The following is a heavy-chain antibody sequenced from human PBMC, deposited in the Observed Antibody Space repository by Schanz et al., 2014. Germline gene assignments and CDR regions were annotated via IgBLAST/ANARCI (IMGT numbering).Heavy chain of an antibody. CDR1: GYSFTTYD. D-gene: IGHD3-10*01. CDR2: ISVYHGHT. Sequence: QVQLVQSGAEVKKPGASVRVSCKASGYSFTTYDVNWVRQAPGQGPEWMGWISVYHGHTNYAEKVHGRVTMTTDTSTSTAYMELRSLISDDTAVYYCVRDAGWAFGDYHGMDVWGQGTSVTVSS. V-gene: IGHV1-18*01. CDR3: VRDAGWAFGDYHGMDV. J-gene: IGHJ6*02.